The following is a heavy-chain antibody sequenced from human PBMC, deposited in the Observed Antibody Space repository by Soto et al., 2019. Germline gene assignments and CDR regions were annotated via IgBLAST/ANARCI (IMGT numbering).Heavy chain of an antibody. Sequence: QVQLVESGGGVVQPGRSLRLSCAASGFTFSSYGMHWVRQAPGKGLEWVAVISYDGSNKYYADSVKGRFTISRDNSKNTLYLQMNSLRAEDTAVYYCAKDGVPAGFGELDYWGQGTLVTVSS. V-gene: IGHV3-30*18. D-gene: IGHD3-10*01. J-gene: IGHJ4*02. CDR2: ISYDGSNK. CDR1: GFTFSSYG. CDR3: AKDGVPAGFGELDY.